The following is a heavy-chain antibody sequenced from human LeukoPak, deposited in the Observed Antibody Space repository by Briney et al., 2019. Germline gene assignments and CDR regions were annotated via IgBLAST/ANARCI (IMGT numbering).Heavy chain of an antibody. D-gene: IGHD6-19*01. J-gene: IGHJ4*02. CDR1: GFTFSSYA. Sequence: PGGSLSLSCAASGFTFSSYAMSWVRQAPGKGLEWVSAISGSGGSTYCADSAKGRFTISRDNSKNTLYLQMNSLRAEDTAVYYCAKDIIAVAAFFDYWGQGTLVTVSS. V-gene: IGHV3-23*01. CDR2: ISGSGGST. CDR3: AKDIIAVAAFFDY.